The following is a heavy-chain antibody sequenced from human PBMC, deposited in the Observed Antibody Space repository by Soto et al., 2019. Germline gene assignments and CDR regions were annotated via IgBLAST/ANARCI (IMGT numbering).Heavy chain of an antibody. CDR3: TRGRYGKGPQLDF. D-gene: IGHD3-9*01. CDR1: GFTFSNHW. V-gene: IGHV3-7*01. Sequence: EVQLVESGGGLVQPGGSLRLSCAASGFTFSNHWMNWVRQAPGKGLEWVANINEDGSEKYYVDSVKGRFTISRDNAKNSLFLQMNGLRDEDTAVYFCTRGRYGKGPQLDFWGQGALVTVSS. J-gene: IGHJ4*02. CDR2: INEDGSEK.